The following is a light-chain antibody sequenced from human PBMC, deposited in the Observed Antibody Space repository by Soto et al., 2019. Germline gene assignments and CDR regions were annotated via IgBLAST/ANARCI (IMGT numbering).Light chain of an antibody. J-gene: IGLJ7*01. CDR1: SSNIGSNT. V-gene: IGLV1-44*01. CDR2: SNN. CDR3: AAWDDSLNGAV. Sequence: QAVVTQPPSASGTPGQRVTISCSGSSSNIGSNTVNWYQQLPGTAPKLLIYSNNQRPSGVPDRFSGSKSGTSASLAISVLQSEDEADYYCAAWDDSLNGAVFGGGTQLTVL.